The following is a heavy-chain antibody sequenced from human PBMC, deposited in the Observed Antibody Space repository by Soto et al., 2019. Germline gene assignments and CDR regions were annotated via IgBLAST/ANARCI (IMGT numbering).Heavy chain of an antibody. V-gene: IGHV2-5*02. CDR1: GFSLSTSGVG. CDR2: LYWDDDK. CDR3: AHRRSGVSQWYYGYFDY. D-gene: IGHD6-19*01. Sequence: QITLKESGPTLVKPTQTLTMTCTFSGFSLSTSGVGVGWIRQPPGNALEWLAILYWDDDKRYSPALRSRLTITKDTSKNQVVLTMTNVDPVDTATYFCAHRRSGVSQWYYGYFDYWGQGNLVTVSS. J-gene: IGHJ4*02.